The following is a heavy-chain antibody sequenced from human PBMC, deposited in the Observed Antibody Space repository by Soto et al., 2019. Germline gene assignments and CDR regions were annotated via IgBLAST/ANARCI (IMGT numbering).Heavy chain of an antibody. CDR2: ISSSGSTI. D-gene: IGHD4-17*01. CDR3: ARVLDYGGNSDAFDI. V-gene: IGHV3-11*01. J-gene: IGHJ3*02. Sequence: SCAASGFTFSDYYMSWIRQAPGKGLEWVSYISSSGSTIYYADSVKGRFTISRDNAKNSLYLQMNSLRAEDTAVYYCARVLDYGGNSDAFDIWGQGTMVTVSS. CDR1: GFTFSDYY.